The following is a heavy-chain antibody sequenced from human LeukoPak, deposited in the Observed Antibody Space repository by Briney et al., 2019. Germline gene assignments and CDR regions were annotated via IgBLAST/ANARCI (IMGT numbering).Heavy chain of an antibody. CDR2: ISSSSSYI. Sequence: TTGGSLRLSCAASGFTFSSYSMNWVRQAPGKGLEWVSSISSSSSYIYYADSVKGRFTISRDNAKNSLYLQMNSLRAEDTAVYYCARDKSKIFRGYYYMDVWGKGTTVTVSS. J-gene: IGHJ6*03. CDR3: ARDKSKIFRGYYYMDV. D-gene: IGHD2-15*01. CDR1: GFTFSSYS. V-gene: IGHV3-21*01.